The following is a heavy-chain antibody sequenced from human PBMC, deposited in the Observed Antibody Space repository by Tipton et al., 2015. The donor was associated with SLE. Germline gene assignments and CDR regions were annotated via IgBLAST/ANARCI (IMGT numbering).Heavy chain of an antibody. V-gene: IGHV4-39*07. J-gene: IGHJ4*02. CDR3: ARQFDSSGYPGGDYFDY. CDR2: IYYSGST. D-gene: IGHD3-22*01. Sequence: TLSLTCTVSGGSISSSSYYWGWIRQPPGKGLEWIGSIYYSGSTYYNPSLKSRVTISVDTSKNQFSLKLSSVTAADTAVYYCARQFDSSGYPGGDYFDYWGQGTLVTVSS. CDR1: GGSISSSSYY.